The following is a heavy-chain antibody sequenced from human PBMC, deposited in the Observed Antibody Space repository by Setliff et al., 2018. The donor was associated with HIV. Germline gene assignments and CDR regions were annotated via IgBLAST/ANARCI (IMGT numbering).Heavy chain of an antibody. CDR1: GFTFSNYA. J-gene: IGHJ6*03. D-gene: IGHD2-2*01. Sequence: GGSLRLSCAASGFTFSNYAMRWVRQAPGKGLAWVSGISGSGISTYNADSVKGRFTISRDNSNNTLYLQMNSLRAEDTAVYYCAKSGYCGSSTCRNYFYYMDVWGRGTTVTVSS. CDR2: ISGSGIST. CDR3: AKSGYCGSSTCRNYFYYMDV. V-gene: IGHV3-23*01.